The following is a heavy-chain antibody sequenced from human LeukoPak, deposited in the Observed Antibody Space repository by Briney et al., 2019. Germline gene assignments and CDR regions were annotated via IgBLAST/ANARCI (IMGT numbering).Heavy chain of an antibody. CDR1: GFTFSSYG. CDR3: AREGHSIAQSFDP. D-gene: IGHD6-6*01. J-gene: IGHJ5*02. V-gene: IGHV3-33*01. Sequence: HPGRSLRLSCAASGFTFSSYGMHWVRQAPGKGLEWVAVIWYDGSNKYYADSVKGRFTISRDNSKNTLYLQMNSLRAEDTAVYYCAREGHSIAQSFDPWGQGTLVTVSS. CDR2: IWYDGSNK.